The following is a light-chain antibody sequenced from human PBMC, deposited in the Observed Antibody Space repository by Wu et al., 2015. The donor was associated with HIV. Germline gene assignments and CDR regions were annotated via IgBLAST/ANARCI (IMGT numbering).Light chain of an antibody. V-gene: IGKV3-20*01. J-gene: IGKJ3*01. CDR3: QHYSSSAGLT. CDR1: QSVSSSY. CDR2: GAS. Sequence: EIVMTQSLGTLSVSPGEGVTLSCRASQSVSSSYLAWYQQKPGQAPRLLIYGASSRAIGIPDRFTGSGSGTDFTLTIRRLEPEDFAVYYCQHYSSSAGLTFGPGTKVDIK.